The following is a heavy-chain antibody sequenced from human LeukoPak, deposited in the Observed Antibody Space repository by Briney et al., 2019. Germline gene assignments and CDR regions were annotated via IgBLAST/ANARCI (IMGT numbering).Heavy chain of an antibody. D-gene: IGHD5-18*01. Sequence: SETLSLTCTVSGGSISSGGYYWSWIRQHQGKGLEWIGYIYYSGSTYYNPSIRSRVTISVDTSKNQFSLMLSSVTAADTAVHHCARDLPGYSYGHPTPGDGMDVWGQATTVTVSS. CDR1: GGSISSGGYY. V-gene: IGHV4-31*03. J-gene: IGHJ6*02. CDR3: ARDLPGYSYGHPTPGDGMDV. CDR2: IYYSGST.